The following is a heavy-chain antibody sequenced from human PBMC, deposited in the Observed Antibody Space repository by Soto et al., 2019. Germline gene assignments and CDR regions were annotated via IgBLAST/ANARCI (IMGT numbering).Heavy chain of an antibody. V-gene: IGHV1-69*01. Sequence: QLHLVQSGAEVKKPGSSLKVSCKASGGTFSNSGISWVRQAPGQGLEWMGGIIPIFDTTNYAQKLQVRITIIADESTNTVYMALSNLRSADTGVYYCARAPILVSVTLHENYFDSWGQGTLVTVSS. CDR2: IIPIFDTT. J-gene: IGHJ4*02. D-gene: IGHD2-21*02. CDR3: ARAPILVSVTLHENYFDS. CDR1: GGTFSNSG.